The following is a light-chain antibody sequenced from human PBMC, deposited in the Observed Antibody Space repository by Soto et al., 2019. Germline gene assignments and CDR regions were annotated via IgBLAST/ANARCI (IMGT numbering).Light chain of an antibody. V-gene: IGKV3-15*01. J-gene: IGKJ2*01. Sequence: VLTQSPATLSVSPGERATLSCRASQSISTKLAWYQKKPGQSPRLLIYDASNRATGIPARISGSGSGTNFTLTISSLQFEDFAVYYCQQYLNWPTFGQGTRLDI. CDR3: QQYLNWPT. CDR1: QSISTK. CDR2: DAS.